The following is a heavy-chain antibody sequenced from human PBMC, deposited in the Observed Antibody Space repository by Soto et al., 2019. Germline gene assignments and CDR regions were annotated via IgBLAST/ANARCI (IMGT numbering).Heavy chain of an antibody. CDR1: GYPFTSYG. CDR3: ARFAWFGELHFDY. J-gene: IGHJ4*02. V-gene: IGHV1-18*04. D-gene: IGHD3-10*01. CDR2: ISAYNGNT. Sequence: SVKVSCTASGYPFTSYGISWVRHAPGQGLEWMGWISAYNGNTEYAQKLQGRVTMTTDTSTSTAYMELRSLRSDDTAVYHSARFAWFGELHFDYWGQGTLVTVSS.